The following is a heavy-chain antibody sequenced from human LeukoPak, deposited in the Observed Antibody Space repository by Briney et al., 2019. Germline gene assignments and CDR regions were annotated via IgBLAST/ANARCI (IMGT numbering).Heavy chain of an antibody. D-gene: IGHD6-6*01. J-gene: IGHJ6*03. CDR2: IYTSGST. CDR3: ARESPEQLVFYYYYMDV. V-gene: IGHV4-61*02. CDR1: GGSISSGSYY. Sequence: SETLSLTCTVSGGSISSGSYYWSWIRQPAGKGLEWIGRIYTSGSTNYNPSLKSRVTISVDTSKNQCSLKLSSVTAADTAVYYCARESPEQLVFYYYYMDVWGKGTTVTVSS.